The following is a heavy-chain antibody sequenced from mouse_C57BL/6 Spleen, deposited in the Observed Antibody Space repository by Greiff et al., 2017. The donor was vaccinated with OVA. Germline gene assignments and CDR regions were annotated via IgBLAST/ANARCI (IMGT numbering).Heavy chain of an antibody. CDR1: GYTFTDYY. CDR2: IYPGSGNT. V-gene: IGHV1-76*01. D-gene: IGHD1-1*01. CDR3: ARRHCYGSREGMAY. J-gene: IGHJ4*01. Sequence: VQLQQSGAELVRPGASVKLSCKASGYTFTDYYINWVQQRPGQGLEWIARIYPGSGNTYYNEKVKGKVTLTAEKSSSTAYMQLSSLTSEDAAVYYCARRHCYGSREGMAYWGQGTSVTVSA.